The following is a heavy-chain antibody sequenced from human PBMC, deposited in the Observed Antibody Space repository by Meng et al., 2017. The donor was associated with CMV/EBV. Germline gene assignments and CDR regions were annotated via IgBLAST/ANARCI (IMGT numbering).Heavy chain of an antibody. CDR3: ARGRYCSSTSCTYYYYGMDV. J-gene: IGHJ6*02. CDR2: INHSGST. Sequence: SETLSLTCTVSGGSISSYYWSWIRQPPGKGLEWIGEINHSGSTNYNPSLKSRVTISVDTSKNQFSLKLSSVTAADTAVYYCARGRYCSSTSCTYYYYGMDVWGQGTTVTVSS. V-gene: IGHV4-34*01. CDR1: GGSISSYY. D-gene: IGHD2-2*01.